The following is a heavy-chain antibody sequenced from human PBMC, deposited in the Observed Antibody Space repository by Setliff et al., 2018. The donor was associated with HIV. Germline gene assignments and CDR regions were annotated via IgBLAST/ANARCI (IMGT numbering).Heavy chain of an antibody. CDR3: ARAPGISGFFYWYFDL. CDR2: IVPIFSTA. V-gene: IGHV1-69*05. J-gene: IGHJ2*01. Sequence: SVKVSCKASGGTFSTYAISWLRQAPGQGLEWMGGIVPIFSTANYAQKFQGRVTITTDESTSTAYMDLSSLRSEDTAVYYCARAPGISGFFYWYFDLWGRGTLVTVSS. D-gene: IGHD3-22*01. CDR1: GGTFSTYA.